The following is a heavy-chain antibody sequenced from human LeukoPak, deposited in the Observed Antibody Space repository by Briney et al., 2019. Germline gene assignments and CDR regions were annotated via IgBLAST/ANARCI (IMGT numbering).Heavy chain of an antibody. D-gene: IGHD3-10*01. J-gene: IGHJ4*02. Sequence: GASVKVSCKASGGTVSSYAISWVRQAPGQGLEWMGRIIPILSIGNYAQKFQGRVTITADKSTSTAYMELSSLRSDDTAVYYCARVDGSGSYWAYYFDYWGQGTLVTVSS. CDR2: IIPILSIG. V-gene: IGHV1-69*04. CDR3: ARVDGSGSYWAYYFDY. CDR1: GGTVSSYA.